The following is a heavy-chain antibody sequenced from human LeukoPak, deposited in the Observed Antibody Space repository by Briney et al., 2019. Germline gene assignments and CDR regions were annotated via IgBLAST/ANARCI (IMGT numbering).Heavy chain of an antibody. J-gene: IGHJ4*02. CDR3: ATSLYCSSASCPFDD. Sequence: GSLSLSCAASGFTFSSYGMHWVRPAPGKGLEWVAFIRYDGSNKYYADSVKGRFTISRDNSKNTLYLQMNSLRAEDTAVYYCATSLYCSSASCPFDDWGQGTLVTVSS. CDR1: GFTFSSYG. V-gene: IGHV3-30*02. D-gene: IGHD2-2*01. CDR2: IRYDGSNK.